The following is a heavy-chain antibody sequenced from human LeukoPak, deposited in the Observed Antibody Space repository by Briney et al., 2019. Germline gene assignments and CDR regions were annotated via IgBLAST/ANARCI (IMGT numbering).Heavy chain of an antibody. CDR2: IYYSGST. V-gene: IGHV4-59*01. D-gene: IGHD3-22*01. CDR1: GVSISSSY. CDR3: ARGYYDSSGYSNTFDI. Sequence: PSETLSLTCSVSGVSISSSYWSWIRQPPGKGLEWVGSIYYSGSTNYNPSLKSRVTMSADTSKNQFSLKLTSVTAADTAVYYCARGYYDSSGYSNTFDIWGQGTMVTVSS. J-gene: IGHJ3*02.